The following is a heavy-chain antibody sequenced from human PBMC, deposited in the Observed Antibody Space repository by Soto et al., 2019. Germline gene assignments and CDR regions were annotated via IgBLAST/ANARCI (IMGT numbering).Heavy chain of an antibody. V-gene: IGHV1-2*04. CDR3: ARGGGTITGTITFDAFDI. CDR1: GYTFTSYA. Sequence: ASVKVSCKASGYTFTSYAMHWVRQAPGQGLEWMGWINPNSGGTNYAQKFQGWVTMTRDTSISTAYMELSRLRSDDTAVYYCARGGGTITGTITFDAFDIWGQGTMVTVS. D-gene: IGHD1-20*01. J-gene: IGHJ3*02. CDR2: INPNSGGT.